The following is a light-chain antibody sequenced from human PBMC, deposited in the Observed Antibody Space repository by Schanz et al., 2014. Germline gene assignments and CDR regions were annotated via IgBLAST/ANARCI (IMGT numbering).Light chain of an antibody. CDR1: QSLRSN. CDR3: QQYGDSPPT. J-gene: IGKJ4*01. Sequence: EIVLTQSPATLSVSPGEGATLSCRASQSLRSNLAWYQHKPGQAPRLLIYGVSTRATGIPDRFSGSGSGTDFTLTITSLQPEDFAVYSCQQYGDSPPTFGPGTKVEI. CDR2: GVS. V-gene: IGKV3D-15*01.